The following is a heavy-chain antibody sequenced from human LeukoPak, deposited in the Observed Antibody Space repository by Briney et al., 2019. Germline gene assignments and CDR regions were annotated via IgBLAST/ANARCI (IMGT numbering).Heavy chain of an antibody. CDR3: ARGLGSGTYTDYYMDV. CDR1: GFTFDNYR. Sequence: GGSLRLSCAASGFTFDNYRMSWVRQAPGKGLEWVSTVNADGGNTYYADSVKGRFTISRDDSENTLFLQMHSLRADDTAVYYCARGLGSGTYTDYYMDVWAKGTTVIVSS. V-gene: IGHV3-23*01. CDR2: VNADGGNT. J-gene: IGHJ6*03. D-gene: IGHD3-10*01.